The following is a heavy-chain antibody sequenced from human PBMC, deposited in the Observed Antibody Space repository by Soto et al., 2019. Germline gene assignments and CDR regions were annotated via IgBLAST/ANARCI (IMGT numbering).Heavy chain of an antibody. J-gene: IGHJ5*02. CDR1: GDSVSSNGAA. D-gene: IGHD6-19*01. Sequence: SQTLSLTGAISGDSVSSNGAAWSWIRQSPSRGLEWLGRTYYRSKWYNDYAVSVKSRITINPDTSKNQFSLQLNSVTPEDTAVYYCAREEEIAVAGNNWFDPWGQGTLVTVSS. CDR2: TYYRSKWYN. CDR3: AREEEIAVAGNNWFDP. V-gene: IGHV6-1*01.